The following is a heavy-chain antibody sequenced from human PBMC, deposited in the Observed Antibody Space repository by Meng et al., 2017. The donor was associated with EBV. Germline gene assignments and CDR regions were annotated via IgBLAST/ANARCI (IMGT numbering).Heavy chain of an antibody. CDR3: ARDLSGRFDP. V-gene: IGHV3-30*03. CDR1: GFTFSGYG. Sequence: VQLVVLGGGVVQPGRSLRLACAAPGFTFSGYGMFWVRQAPGKGPEWVEILPSDGGNTYYSDSVKGRFTISRDNSNKTLYLQMNSLRAEDTAVYYCARDLSGRFDPWGQGTLVTVSS. J-gene: IGHJ5*02. CDR2: LPSDGGNT. D-gene: IGHD1-26*01.